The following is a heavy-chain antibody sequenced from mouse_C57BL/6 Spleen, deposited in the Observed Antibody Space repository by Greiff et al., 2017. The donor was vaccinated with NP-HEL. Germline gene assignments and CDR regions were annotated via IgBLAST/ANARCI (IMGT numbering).Heavy chain of an antibody. CDR3: ARHDYAH. J-gene: IGHJ3*01. D-gene: IGHD2-4*01. CDR1: GFTFSSYS. CDR2: ISGGGGNT. V-gene: IGHV5-9*01. Sequence: EVKLVESGGGLVKPGGSLKLSCAASGFTFSSYSMSWVRQTPEKGLEWVATISGGGGNTYYPDSVKGRFTIYRDNAKNTLYLQMSSLRSEATALYYCARHDYAHWGQGTLVTVSA.